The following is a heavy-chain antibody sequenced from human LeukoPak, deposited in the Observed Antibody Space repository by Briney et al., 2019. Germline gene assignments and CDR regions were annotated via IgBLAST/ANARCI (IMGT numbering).Heavy chain of an antibody. CDR3: ARGPYYYDSSGCFDY. CDR2: IYTSGST. V-gene: IGHV4-61*02. Sequence: SETLSLTCTVSGDSISSGNFYWSWIRQPAGKGLEWIGRIYTSGSTNYNPSLKSRVTISVDTSKNQFSLKLSSVTAADTAVYYCARGPYYYDSSGCFDYWGQGTLVSVSS. J-gene: IGHJ4*02. D-gene: IGHD3-22*01. CDR1: GDSISSGNFY.